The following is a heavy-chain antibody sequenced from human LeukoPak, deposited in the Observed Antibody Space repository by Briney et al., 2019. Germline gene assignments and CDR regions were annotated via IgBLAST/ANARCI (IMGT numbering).Heavy chain of an antibody. CDR2: ISGSGGST. V-gene: IGHV3-23*01. J-gene: IGHJ4*02. CDR3: ASQPAVIVGDFDFDY. Sequence: GGSLRLSCAASGFTFSSYAMSWVRQAPGKGLEWVSAISGSGGSTYYADSVKGRFTISRDNSKNTLYLQMNSLRAEDTAVYYCASQPAVIVGDFDFDYWGQGTLVTVSS. CDR1: GFTFSSYA. D-gene: IGHD1-26*01.